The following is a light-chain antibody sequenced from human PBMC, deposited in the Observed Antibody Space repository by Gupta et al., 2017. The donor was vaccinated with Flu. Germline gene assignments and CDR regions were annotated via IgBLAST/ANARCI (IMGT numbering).Light chain of an antibody. J-gene: IGLJ2*01. V-gene: IGLV2-14*01. CDR1: SSDVGGYNY. Sequence: SALTQSASVSGSLRQSITISCTGTSSDVGGYNYVSWYQQHPGKAPKLMIYEVSRRPSGVSNRFSGSKSGNTASLTISGLQAEDEADYYCSSYASSSTLVFGGGTKLTVL. CDR3: SSYASSSTLV. CDR2: EVS.